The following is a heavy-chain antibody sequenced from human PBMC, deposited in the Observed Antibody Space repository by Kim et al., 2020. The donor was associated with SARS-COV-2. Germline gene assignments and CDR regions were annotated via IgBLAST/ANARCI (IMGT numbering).Heavy chain of an antibody. Sequence: GGSLRLSCAASGFTFSSYSMNWVRQAPGKGLEWVSYISSSSSTIYYADSVKGRFTISRDNAKNSLYLQMNSLRAEDTAVYYCVSDYDFWSGYYFDYWGQGTLVTVSS. D-gene: IGHD3-3*01. CDR1: GFTFSSYS. CDR2: ISSSSSTI. J-gene: IGHJ4*02. V-gene: IGHV3-48*04. CDR3: VSDYDFWSGYYFDY.